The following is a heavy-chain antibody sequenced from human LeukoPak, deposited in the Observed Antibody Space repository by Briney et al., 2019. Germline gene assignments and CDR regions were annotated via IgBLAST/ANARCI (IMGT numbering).Heavy chain of an antibody. CDR2: IYDSGIT. V-gene: IGHV4-38-2*02. CDR1: GYSIASDYY. CDR3: ARQTGSGLFILP. Sequence: SETLSLTCSVSGYSIASDYYWGWIRQPPGKRLEWIGSIYDSGITYYNPSLKSRVSISVDTSKNQFSLKLSSVTAADTAVYYCARQTGSGLFILPGGQGTLVTVSS. D-gene: IGHD3/OR15-3a*01. J-gene: IGHJ4*02.